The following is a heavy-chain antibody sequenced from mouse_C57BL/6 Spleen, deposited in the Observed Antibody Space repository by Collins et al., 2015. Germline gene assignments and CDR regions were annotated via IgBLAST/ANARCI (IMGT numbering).Heavy chain of an antibody. J-gene: IGHJ4*01. V-gene: IGHV5-9-1*02. CDR2: ISSGGDYI. CDR1: GFTFSSYA. Sequence: SGFTFSSYAMSWVRQTPEKRLEWVAYISSGGDYIYYADTVKGRFTISRDNARNTLYLQMSSLKSEDTAMYYCTRALDAMDYWGQGTSVTVSS. CDR3: TRALDAMDY.